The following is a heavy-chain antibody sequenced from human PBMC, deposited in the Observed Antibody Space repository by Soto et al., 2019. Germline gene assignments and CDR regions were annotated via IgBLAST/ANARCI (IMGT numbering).Heavy chain of an antibody. CDR1: GFTFNTYS. V-gene: IGHV3-23*01. CDR3: VKGAQSTIFDY. CDR2: ISSGGNVI. D-gene: IGHD5-12*01. Sequence: EVQLLESGGGLVQPGGSLRLSCAASGFTFNTYSMSWVRQAPGRGLEWVSSISSGGNVIYYADSVKGWFTISRDNSKNMLYLQMNSLRAEDTARYYCVKGAQSTIFDYWGQGTLVTVSS. J-gene: IGHJ4*02.